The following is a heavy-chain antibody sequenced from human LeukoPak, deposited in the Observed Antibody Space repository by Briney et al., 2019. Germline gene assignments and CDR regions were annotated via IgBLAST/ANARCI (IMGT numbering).Heavy chain of an antibody. D-gene: IGHD3-3*01. V-gene: IGHV1-18*01. J-gene: IGHJ6*02. Sequence: ASVKVSCKASGYTFTSYGISWVRQAPGQGLEWMGWISAYNGNTNYAQKLQGRVTMTTDTSTSTAYMELRSLRSDDTAVYYCARRSDFWSDLGYYYGMDVWGQGTTVTVSS. CDR2: ISAYNGNT. CDR3: ARRSDFWSDLGYYYGMDV. CDR1: GYTFTSYG.